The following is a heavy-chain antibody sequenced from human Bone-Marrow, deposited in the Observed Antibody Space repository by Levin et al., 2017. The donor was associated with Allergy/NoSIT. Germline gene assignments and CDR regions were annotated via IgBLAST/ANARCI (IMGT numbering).Heavy chain of an antibody. D-gene: IGHD3-3*01. Sequence: ASVKVSCKASGYTFTSYAMNWVRQAPGQGLEWMGWINTNTGNPTYAQGFTGRFVFSLDTSVSTAYLQICSLKAEDTAVYYCARDGYDFWSGDYSGMDVWGQGTTVTVSS. CDR1: GYTFTSYA. CDR2: INTNTGNP. J-gene: IGHJ6*02. V-gene: IGHV7-4-1*01. CDR3: ARDGYDFWSGDYSGMDV.